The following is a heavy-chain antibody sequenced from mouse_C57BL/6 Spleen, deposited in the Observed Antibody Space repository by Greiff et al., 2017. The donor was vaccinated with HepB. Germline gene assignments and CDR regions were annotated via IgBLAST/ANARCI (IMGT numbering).Heavy chain of an antibody. CDR2: INPSTGGT. D-gene: IGHD2-5*01. CDR3: ANYYSNFPFAY. V-gene: IGHV1-42*01. J-gene: IGHJ3*01. Sequence: EVQLQQSGPELVKPGASVKISCKASGYSFTGYYMNWVKQSPEKSLEWIGEINPSTGGTTYNQKFKAKATLTVDKSSSTAYMQLKSLTSEDSAVYYCANYYSNFPFAYWGQGTLVTVSA. CDR1: GYSFTGYY.